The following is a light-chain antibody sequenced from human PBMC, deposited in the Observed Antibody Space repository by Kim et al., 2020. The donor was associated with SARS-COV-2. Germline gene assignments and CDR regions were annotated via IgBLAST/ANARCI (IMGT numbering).Light chain of an antibody. V-gene: IGLV3-21*04. J-gene: IGLJ3*02. CDR1: NIGSNS. CDR3: QVWDSSSAHVM. Sequence: SYELTQPPSVSEAPGKTARITCGGNNIGSNSVHWYQQRPGQAPVVVIYYDSDRPSGIPERFSGSNSGNTATLTISRVEAGDEADYYCQVWDSSSAHVMFGGGTKLTVL. CDR2: YDS.